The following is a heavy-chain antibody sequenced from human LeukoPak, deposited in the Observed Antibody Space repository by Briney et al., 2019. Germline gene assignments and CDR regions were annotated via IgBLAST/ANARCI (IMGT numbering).Heavy chain of an antibody. D-gene: IGHD3-10*01. CDR1: GFTFDDYV. CDR2: INWNGGST. V-gene: IGHV3-20*04. CDR3: ARVAYYGSGSYYDFDY. Sequence: PGGSLRLSCAASGFTFDDYVISWVRQAAGKGLESVSGINWNGGSTGSADSVKGRFTISRDNAKNSLYLQMNSLRAEDTALYYCARVAYYGSGSYYDFDYWGQGTLVTVSS. J-gene: IGHJ4*02.